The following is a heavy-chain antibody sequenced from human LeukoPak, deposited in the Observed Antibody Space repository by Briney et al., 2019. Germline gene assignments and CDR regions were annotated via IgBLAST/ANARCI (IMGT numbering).Heavy chain of an antibody. CDR3: ARGPPGVYTYYYYYYMDV. D-gene: IGHD2-8*01. V-gene: IGHV4-34*01. CDR2: INHSGST. CDR1: GGSFSGYY. J-gene: IGHJ6*03. Sequence: PSETLSLTCAVYGGSFSGYYWSWIRQPPGKGLEWIGEINHSGSTNYNPSLKSRVTISVDTSKNQFSLKLSSVTAADTAVYYCARGPPGVYTYYYYYYMDVWGKGTTVTVSS.